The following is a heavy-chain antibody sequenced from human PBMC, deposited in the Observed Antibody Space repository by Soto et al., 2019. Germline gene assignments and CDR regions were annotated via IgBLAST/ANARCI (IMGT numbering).Heavy chain of an antibody. CDR3: VKVRPTVTHDAFDI. J-gene: IGHJ3*02. CDR1: GVTFSSYA. D-gene: IGHD4-17*01. V-gene: IGHV3-23*01. CDR2: ISVSGGST. Sequence: GRSQRLACGASGVTFSSYAMSWVLQAPGKELEWVSAISVSGGSTYYADSVKGRFTISRDNSKNTLYLQMNSLRAEDTAVYYFVKVRPTVTHDAFDIWGQGTMVTVSS.